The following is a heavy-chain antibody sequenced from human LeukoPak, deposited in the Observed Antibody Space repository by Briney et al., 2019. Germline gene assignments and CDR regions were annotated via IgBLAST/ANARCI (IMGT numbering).Heavy chain of an antibody. Sequence: PGGSLRLSCAASGFTFNNYWIHWVRQVPGKGLVWVSRINNDGSSASYVDSVKGRFTISRDDSKNTLYLQMNSLRAEDTAVYYCAKSDPYDSSGYYRSYYFDYWGQGTLVTVSS. CDR3: AKSDPYDSSGYYRSYYFDY. CDR2: INNDGSSA. D-gene: IGHD3-22*01. J-gene: IGHJ4*02. V-gene: IGHV3-74*01. CDR1: GFTFNNYW.